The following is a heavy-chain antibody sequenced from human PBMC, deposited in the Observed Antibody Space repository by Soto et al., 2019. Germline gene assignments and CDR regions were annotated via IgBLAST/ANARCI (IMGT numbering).Heavy chain of an antibody. V-gene: IGHV1-18*01. CDR2: ISAFNDYT. D-gene: IGHD6-13*01. CDR1: GYTFNKYG. Sequence: QAQLVQSGGEVKRPGASVKVSCKASGYTFNKYGFNWVRQAPGQGLEWMGRISAFNDYTNLAQKFQGRITLTTDASTNTAYMELQILRYEDTAMYYCARGRGVVIPAGTPDAFDVWGQGTMVTVSS. J-gene: IGHJ3*01. CDR3: ARGRGVVIPAGTPDAFDV.